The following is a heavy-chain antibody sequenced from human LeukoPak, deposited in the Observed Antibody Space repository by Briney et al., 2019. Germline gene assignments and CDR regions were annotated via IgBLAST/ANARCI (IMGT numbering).Heavy chain of an antibody. Sequence: SETLSLTCTVSGGSISSYYWGWIRQPPGKGLEWIGSIYYSGSTYYNPSLKSRVTISVDTSKNQFSLKLSSVTAADTAVYYCARLPYCSSTSCYIFSNAFDIWGQGTMVTVSS. J-gene: IGHJ3*02. D-gene: IGHD2-2*02. CDR2: IYYSGST. V-gene: IGHV4-39*01. CDR1: GGSISSYY. CDR3: ARLPYCSSTSCYIFSNAFDI.